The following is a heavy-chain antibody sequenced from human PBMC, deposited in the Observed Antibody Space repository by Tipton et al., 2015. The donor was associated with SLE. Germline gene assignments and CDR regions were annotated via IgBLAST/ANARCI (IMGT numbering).Heavy chain of an antibody. Sequence: QLVQSGAEVKKPGESLKISCKGSGYKFTNYWIAWMRQMPGKGLEWMGIIYPGDSDTRYSPSFQGQVTISADKSISTAYLQWSSLKASDTAMYYCARRARNYYGSGSYGYFDYWGQGTLVTVSS. CDR1: GYKFTNYW. CDR2: IYPGDSDT. CDR3: ARRARNYYGSGSYGYFDY. D-gene: IGHD3-10*01. V-gene: IGHV5-51*01. J-gene: IGHJ4*02.